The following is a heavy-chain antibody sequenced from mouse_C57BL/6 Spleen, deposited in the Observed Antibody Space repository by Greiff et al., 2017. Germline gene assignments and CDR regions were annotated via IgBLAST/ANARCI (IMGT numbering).Heavy chain of an antibody. J-gene: IGHJ4*01. CDR3: AIFRRDYAMDY. CDR1: GYTFTSYC. CDR2: INPSHGGT. Sequence: QVQLQQPGTELVKPGASVKLSCKASGYTFTSYCMHWVKQRPGKGLEWIGNINPSHGGTTYNEKFKSKATLTVDKSSSTAYMQLSSLTSEDSAVYYCAIFRRDYAMDYWGQGTSVTVAS. V-gene: IGHV1-53*01.